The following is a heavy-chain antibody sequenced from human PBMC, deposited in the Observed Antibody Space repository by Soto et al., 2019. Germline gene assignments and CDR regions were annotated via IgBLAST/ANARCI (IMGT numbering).Heavy chain of an antibody. J-gene: IGHJ4*02. CDR1: GGSISSGGYY. Sequence: QVQLQESGPGLVKPSQTLSLTCTVSGGSISSGGYYWSWIRQHPGKGLEWIGYIYYSGSTYYNPSLKSRVTISIDTSKNQFSLKLSSVTAADTAVYYCARGGDYDFWSGYRAGFDYWGQGTLVNVSS. D-gene: IGHD3-3*01. V-gene: IGHV4-31*03. CDR2: IYYSGST. CDR3: ARGGDYDFWSGYRAGFDY.